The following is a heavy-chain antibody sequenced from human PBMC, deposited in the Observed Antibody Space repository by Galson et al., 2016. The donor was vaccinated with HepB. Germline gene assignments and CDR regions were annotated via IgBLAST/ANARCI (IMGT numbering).Heavy chain of an antibody. CDR2: IRQDESEE. CDR3: ARDVFCDSPGCYLGVSSFDY. V-gene: IGHV3-7*01. CDR1: GFNFRVYW. Sequence: SLRLSCAASGFNFRVYWMAWVRQAPGKGLEWVANIRQDESEEFYVDSVKGRFSISRDNAKNSVYLEMRGLRAEDTAVYYCARDVFCDSPGCYLGVSSFDYWGQGTLVSVSS. J-gene: IGHJ4*02. D-gene: IGHD2-2*01.